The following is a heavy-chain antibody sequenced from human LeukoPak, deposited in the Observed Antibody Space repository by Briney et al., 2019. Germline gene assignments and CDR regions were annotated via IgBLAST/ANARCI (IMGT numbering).Heavy chain of an antibody. CDR1: GYTFTHYD. J-gene: IGHJ4*02. V-gene: IGHV1-18*01. CDR2: MSPSQGIT. CDR3: ARRRLLGAGGYFDY. D-gene: IGHD3-10*01. Sequence: ASVTVSCTASGYTFTHYDIAWVRQAPGQGLEGMGWMSPSQGITNYAQMLQDRLTVTTDTSTGIVYMELRGLRFDDTAIYYCARRRLLGAGGYFDYWGQGTLVTVSS.